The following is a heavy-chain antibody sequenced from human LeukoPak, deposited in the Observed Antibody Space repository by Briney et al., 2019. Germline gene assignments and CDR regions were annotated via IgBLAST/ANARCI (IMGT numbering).Heavy chain of an antibody. V-gene: IGHV4-34*01. CDR2: IIHSGRV. Sequence: PSETLSLTCAVYGGSFSGYYWTWIRQPPGKGLEWIGEIIHSGRVNYNPSLKSRVTISVDTSKNQFSLKLSSVTAADTAVYYCARGPRTGYCSSTSCFMDYWGQGTLVTVSS. CDR1: GGSFSGYY. CDR3: ARGPRTGYCSSTSCFMDY. D-gene: IGHD2-2*01. J-gene: IGHJ4*02.